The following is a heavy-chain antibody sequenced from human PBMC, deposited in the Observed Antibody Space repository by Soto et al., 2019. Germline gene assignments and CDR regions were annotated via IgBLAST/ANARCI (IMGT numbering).Heavy chain of an antibody. V-gene: IGHV6-1*01. D-gene: IGHD3-16*01. CDR3: ARSKGGLFDY. CDR1: GDSVSSGSAA. CDR2: TYYRSRWFN. J-gene: IGHJ4*02. Sequence: SQTLSLTCAISGDSVSSGSAAWNWIRQSPSRGLEWLGRTYYRSRWFNDYAISVKSRITINPDKSKNQFSLQVNSVTPDDTAAYYCARSKGGLFDYWGQGTLVTVSS.